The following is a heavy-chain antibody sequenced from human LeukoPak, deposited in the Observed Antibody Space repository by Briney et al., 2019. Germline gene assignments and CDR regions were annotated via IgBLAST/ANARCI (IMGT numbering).Heavy chain of an antibody. V-gene: IGHV3-7*05. D-gene: IGHD1-26*01. CDR3: AGGHYQMDV. J-gene: IGHJ6*02. CDR1: GITFSSYW. Sequence: PGGSLRLSCAASGITFSSYWMTWGRQAPGKGLECVANIKPDGSEKHYVDSVEGRFTISRDNAKNSLFLEVNSLRAEDTAVYYCAGGHYQMDVWGQGTAVTVSS. CDR2: IKPDGSEK.